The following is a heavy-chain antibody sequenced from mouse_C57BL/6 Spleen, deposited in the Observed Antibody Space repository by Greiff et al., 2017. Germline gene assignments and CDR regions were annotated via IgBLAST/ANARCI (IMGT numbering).Heavy chain of an antibody. CDR1: GYTFTSYT. D-gene: IGHD2-4*01. CDR3: AKNDYDY. J-gene: IGHJ2*01. CDR2: INPSSGYT. Sequence: VQLVESGAELARPGASVKMSCKASGYTFTSYTMHWVQQRPGQGLEWIGYINPSSGYTTYNQKFKDKATLTADKSSSTAYMQLSSLTSEDSAVYYCAKNDYDYWGQGTTLTVSS. V-gene: IGHV1-4*01.